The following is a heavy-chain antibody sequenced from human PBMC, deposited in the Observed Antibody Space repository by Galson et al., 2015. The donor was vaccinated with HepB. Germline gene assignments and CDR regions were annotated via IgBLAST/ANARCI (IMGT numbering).Heavy chain of an antibody. CDR1: GFAFSSYA. D-gene: IGHD6-19*01. CDR2: ISGSGGAT. CDR3: AKAHKNIAVAGYFGY. V-gene: IGHV3-23*01. J-gene: IGHJ4*02. Sequence: SLRLSCAASGFAFSSYAMSWVRQAPGKGLEWVSAISGSGGATYYADSVRGRFTISRDNSKNTLYLQMNSLRAEDTAVYYCAKAHKNIAVAGYFGYWGQGTLVTVSS.